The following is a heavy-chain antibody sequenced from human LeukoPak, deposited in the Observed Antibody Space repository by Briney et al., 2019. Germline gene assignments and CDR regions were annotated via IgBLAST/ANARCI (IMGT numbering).Heavy chain of an antibody. J-gene: IGHJ4*02. CDR1: GGTFSSYA. Sequence: GSSVKVSCKASGGTFSSYAISWVRQAPGQGLEWMGGIIPIFGTANYAQKFQGRVTITTDESTSTAYMELSSLRSEDTAVYYCARVVGRYYKIDFWGQGTPVTVSS. CDR2: IIPIFGTA. CDR3: ARVVGRYYKIDF. V-gene: IGHV1-69*05. D-gene: IGHD1-26*01.